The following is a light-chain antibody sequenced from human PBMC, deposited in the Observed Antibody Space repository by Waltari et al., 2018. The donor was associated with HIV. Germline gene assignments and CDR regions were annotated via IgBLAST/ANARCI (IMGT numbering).Light chain of an antibody. CDR3: QQYNSDPS. J-gene: IGKJ5*01. V-gene: IGKV1-5*03. Sequence: DIHMTQSPSTLSVFVGDRVTITCRASQGISNWLAWYQQKPGKAPKLLIHKASVLENGVSSRFSGSRFGTDFTLIIDSLEPDDFATYYCQQYNSDPSFGQGTRLEMK. CDR2: KAS. CDR1: QGISNW.